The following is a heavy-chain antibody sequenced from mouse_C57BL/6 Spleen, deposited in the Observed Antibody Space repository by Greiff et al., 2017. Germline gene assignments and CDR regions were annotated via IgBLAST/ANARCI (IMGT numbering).Heavy chain of an antibody. V-gene: IGHV1-52*01. J-gene: IGHJ1*03. Sequence: VQLQQPGAELVRPGSSVKLSCKASGYTFTSYWMHWVKQRPIQGLEWIGNIDPSDSETHYNQKFKDKATVTVDKSSSTAYMQLSSLTAEGSAVYYCARYSNYEYFDGWGTGTTVTVSS. D-gene: IGHD2-5*01. CDR3: ARYSNYEYFDG. CDR1: GYTFTSYW. CDR2: IDPSDSET.